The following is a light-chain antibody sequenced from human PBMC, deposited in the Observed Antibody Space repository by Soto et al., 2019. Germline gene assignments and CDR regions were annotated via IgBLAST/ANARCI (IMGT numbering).Light chain of an antibody. CDR2: EES. CDR3: CSYTGTNNFVL. V-gene: IGLV2-23*01. CDR1: SSDVGSYNL. Sequence: QSALTQPASVSGSPGQSITISCTGTSSDVGSYNLVSWYQQHPGKAPKLMIYEESNRPSGVSNRFSGSKSGNTASLTISGLQAEDEADYYCCSYTGTNNFVLFGGGTKLTVL. J-gene: IGLJ2*01.